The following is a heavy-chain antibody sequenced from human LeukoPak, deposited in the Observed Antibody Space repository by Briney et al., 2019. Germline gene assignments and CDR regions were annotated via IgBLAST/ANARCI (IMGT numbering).Heavy chain of an antibody. J-gene: IGHJ4*02. CDR1: GFTFTSSA. Sequence: SVKVSCKASGFTFTSSAMQWVRQARGQRLEWIGWIVVGSGNTNYAQKFQERVTITRDMSTSTAYMELSSLRSEDTAVYYCAAGGTTGTTDFDYWGQGTLVTVSS. CDR3: AAGGTTGTTDFDY. CDR2: IVVGSGNT. D-gene: IGHD1-1*01. V-gene: IGHV1-58*02.